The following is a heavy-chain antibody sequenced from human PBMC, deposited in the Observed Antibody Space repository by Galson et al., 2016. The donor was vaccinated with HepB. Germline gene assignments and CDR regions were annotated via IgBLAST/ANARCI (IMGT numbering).Heavy chain of an antibody. CDR1: GYTFTKFD. CDR2: MNPDTDKT. CDR3: ARGREGWIPIFGRAFDI. V-gene: IGHV1-8*01. J-gene: IGHJ3*02. Sequence: SVKVSCKASGYTFTKFDINWVRQATGQGLEWMGWMNPDTDKTGYIQKFRGRVTMTRDTSTTTVYMELSSLRSEDTAVYYCARGREGWIPIFGRAFDIWGQGTMVTVSS. D-gene: IGHD3-3*01.